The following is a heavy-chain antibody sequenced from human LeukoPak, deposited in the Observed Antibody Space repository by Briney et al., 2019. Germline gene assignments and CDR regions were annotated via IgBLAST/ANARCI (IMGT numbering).Heavy chain of an antibody. Sequence: PGGSLRLSCTASEFTFGHYSLSWVRHAPGKGLEWVGFIRSKAYGGTTEYAASVKGRLTIARDDSKSIAYLQMNSLKTEDTAVYYCTRAFYETYGYWFDPWGQGTLVTVSS. J-gene: IGHJ5*02. CDR3: TRAFYETYGYWFDP. CDR2: IRSKAYGGTT. CDR1: EFTFGHYS. V-gene: IGHV3-49*04. D-gene: IGHD5/OR15-5a*01.